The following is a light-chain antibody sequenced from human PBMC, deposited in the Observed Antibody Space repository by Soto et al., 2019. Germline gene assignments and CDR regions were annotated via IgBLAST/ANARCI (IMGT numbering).Light chain of an antibody. CDR3: QEYNSSPWT. Sequence: DVPVTQSPSTLSASLGDRVTITCRASQSISSWLAWYQQIPGQAPKILIYDASSLASGVPSRFSGSGSGTEFTLTISRLQPDDFATYYCQEYNSSPWTFGQGTKVDI. J-gene: IGKJ1*01. V-gene: IGKV1-5*01. CDR1: QSISSW. CDR2: DAS.